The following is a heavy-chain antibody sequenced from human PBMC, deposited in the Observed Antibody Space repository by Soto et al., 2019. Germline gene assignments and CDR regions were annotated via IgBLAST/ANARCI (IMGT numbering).Heavy chain of an antibody. CDR2: IYYSGST. CDR3: ARVSTGIPH. CDR1: GGSISSYY. J-gene: IGHJ4*02. V-gene: IGHV4-59*01. Sequence: QVQLQESGPGLVKPSETLSLTCTVSGGSISSYYWSWIRQPPGKGLEWIGYIYYSGSTNYNPSLKSRVTISVDTSKNQFSLKLSSVTAADTAVYYCARVSTGIPHWGQGTLVTVSS. D-gene: IGHD4-17*01.